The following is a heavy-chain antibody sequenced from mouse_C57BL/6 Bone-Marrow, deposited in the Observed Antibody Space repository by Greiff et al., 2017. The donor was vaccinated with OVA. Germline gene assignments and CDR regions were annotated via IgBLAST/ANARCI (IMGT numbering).Heavy chain of an antibody. CDR1: GYTFTSSG. Sequence: VQLQQSGAELARPGASVKLSCKASGYTFTSSGISWLKQSTEQGLEWIGEIYPRRGNPYYNEKFKGKATLTSDKSSSTAYMELRSLTSEDSAVYFCARGGIYDYGSSGFDYWGQGTTLTVSS. V-gene: IGHV1-81*01. CDR2: IYPRRGNP. J-gene: IGHJ2*01. D-gene: IGHD1-1*01. CDR3: ARGGIYDYGSSGFDY.